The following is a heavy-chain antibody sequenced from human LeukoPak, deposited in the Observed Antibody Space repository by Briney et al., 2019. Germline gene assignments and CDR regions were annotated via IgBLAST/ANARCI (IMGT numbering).Heavy chain of an antibody. Sequence: SETLSLNCPVSGGSISSSCWSWIRQPPGKGLEWIGYICYSGTTNYNPSLKSRVTISVDTSKNQFSLKLNSVTAADTAMYYCATSELGPINHWGQGALVTVSS. CDR3: ATSELGPINH. CDR1: GGSISSSC. V-gene: IGHV4-59*01. CDR2: ICYSGTT. D-gene: IGHD1-26*01. J-gene: IGHJ5*02.